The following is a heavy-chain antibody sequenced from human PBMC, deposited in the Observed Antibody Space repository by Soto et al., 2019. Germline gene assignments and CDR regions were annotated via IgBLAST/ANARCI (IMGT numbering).Heavy chain of an antibody. J-gene: IGHJ4*02. CDR2: IYYSGTT. CDR1: GGSITTYY. Sequence: SETLSLTCTVSGGSITTYYWSWIRQPPGKGLECIGNIYYSGTTNYNPSLKSRVTISVDTSKNQFSLKLRSVTAADTAVYYCARTGGTAGAIGTFDYWGQGTPVTVSS. V-gene: IGHV4-59*01. D-gene: IGHD1-26*01. CDR3: ARTGGTAGAIGTFDY.